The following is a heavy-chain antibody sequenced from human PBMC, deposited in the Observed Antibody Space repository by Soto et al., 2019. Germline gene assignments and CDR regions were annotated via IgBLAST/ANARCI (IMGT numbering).Heavy chain of an antibody. CDR2: INPNSGGT. D-gene: IGHD2-2*01. V-gene: IGHV1-2*02. Sequence: QVQLVQSGAEVKKPGASVKVSCKASGYTFTGYYMHWVRQAPGQGLEWMGWINPNSGGTNYAQKFQGRVTMTRDTSISTAYMELSRLRSDDTAVYYCARDDCCSSTSCLRRYYYGMDVWGQGTTVTVSS. J-gene: IGHJ6*02. CDR1: GYTFTGYY. CDR3: ARDDCCSSTSCLRRYYYGMDV.